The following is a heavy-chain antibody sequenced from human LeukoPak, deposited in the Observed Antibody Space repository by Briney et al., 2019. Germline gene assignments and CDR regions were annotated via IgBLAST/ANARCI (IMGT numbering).Heavy chain of an antibody. J-gene: IGHJ4*02. V-gene: IGHV1-46*01. CDR2: INPSGGST. D-gene: IGHD1-1*01. Sequence: GASVKVSCKASGYTFTSYYMHWVRQAPGQGLEWMGIINPSGGSTTYAQKFQGRVTTTRDTSTNTVYMELSSLRSEDTAMYYCARDSTSWVRFDYWGQGTLVTVSS. CDR3: ARDSTSWVRFDY. CDR1: GYTFTSYY.